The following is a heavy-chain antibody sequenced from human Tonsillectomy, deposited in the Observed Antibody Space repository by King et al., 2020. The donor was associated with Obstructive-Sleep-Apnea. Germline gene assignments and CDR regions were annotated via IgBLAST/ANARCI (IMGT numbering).Heavy chain of an antibody. CDR1: GYTFTGYY. D-gene: IGHD1-26*01. Sequence: QLVQSGIEVKKPGASVKVSCKASGYTFTGYYKHWVRQAPGQGLEWMGWINPDSGGTNYAQKFQGRVTMTRDTSISTVYMELSRLRAYDTAVYYCAREGSSWEWSRYYFDNWGQGTQVTVSS. J-gene: IGHJ4*02. V-gene: IGHV1-2*02. CDR2: INPDSGGT. CDR3: AREGSSWEWSRYYFDN.